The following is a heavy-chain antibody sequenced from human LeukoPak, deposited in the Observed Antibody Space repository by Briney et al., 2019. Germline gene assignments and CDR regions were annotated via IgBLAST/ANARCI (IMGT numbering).Heavy chain of an antibody. J-gene: IGHJ6*03. CDR3: ARDRDYYGSGGDYYYYMDV. V-gene: IGHV1-46*01. D-gene: IGHD3-10*01. Sequence: ASVKVSCKAFGYTFTSNYMHWVRQAPGQGPEWMGVISPSGGSTTYAQKFQGRVTLTRDTSISTAYMELSRLRSDDTAVYYCARDRDYYGSGGDYYYYMDVWGKGTTVTVSS. CDR2: ISPSGGST. CDR1: GYTFTSNY.